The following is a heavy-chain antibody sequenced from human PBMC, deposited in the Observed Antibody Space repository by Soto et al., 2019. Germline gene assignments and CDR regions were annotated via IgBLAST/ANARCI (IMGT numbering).Heavy chain of an antibody. Sequence: EVQLVESGGGLVQPEGSLRLSCAASGFTFSDHYMDWVRQAPGKGLEWVGRIKNKANSYTTEYAAPVKGRLIISRDDSTRSLFGQMARLKTEDPAVYYCTRVRLGRSRSTDYWAQGMLVTFSS. CDR1: GFTFSDHY. J-gene: IGHJ4*02. CDR2: IKNKANSYTT. D-gene: IGHD6-19*01. V-gene: IGHV3-72*01. CDR3: TRVRLGRSRSTDY.